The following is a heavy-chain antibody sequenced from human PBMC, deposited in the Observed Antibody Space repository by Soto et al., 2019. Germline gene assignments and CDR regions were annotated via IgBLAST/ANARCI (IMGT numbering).Heavy chain of an antibody. J-gene: IGHJ4*02. D-gene: IGHD5-12*01. CDR3: ARGHGYRLFDF. Sequence: GGNDSRGQYYPNRIRQPPGKGLEWIGYICYGGSTYYNPSLKSRVTLSVDTSKNQFSLKLSSVTAAATAVYYCARGHGYRLFDFWGQGSLVTVFS. CDR2: ICYGGST. V-gene: IGHV4-30-4*01. CDR1: GGNDSRGQYY.